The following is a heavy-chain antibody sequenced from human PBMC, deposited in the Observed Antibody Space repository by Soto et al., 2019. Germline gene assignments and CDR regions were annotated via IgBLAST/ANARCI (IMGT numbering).Heavy chain of an antibody. CDR3: ARLDVNYYGSGNDY. V-gene: IGHV4-59*08. Sequence: SETHSLTSTVSGGSSISYYWSWIRQPPGKGLEWIGYIYYSGSTNYNPSLKSRVTISVDTSKNQFSLKLSSVTAADTAVYYCARLDVNYYGSGNDYWGQGTLVTVSS. D-gene: IGHD3-10*01. CDR1: GGSSISYY. CDR2: IYYSGST. J-gene: IGHJ4*02.